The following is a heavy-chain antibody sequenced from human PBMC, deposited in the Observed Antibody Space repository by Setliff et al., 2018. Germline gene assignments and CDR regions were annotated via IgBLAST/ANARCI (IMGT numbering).Heavy chain of an antibody. D-gene: IGHD3-16*01. CDR3: AKSTPFTFGGPYFDY. CDR1: GFRLGSYA. CDR2: ISFSGGST. J-gene: IGHJ4*02. V-gene: IGHV3-23*01. Sequence: PGGSLRLSCAASGFRLGSYAMLWVRQAPGKGLEWVSSISFSGGSTFYGDSVKGRFTISRDNSKNTLYLQMNSLRAEDTAVYYCAKSTPFTFGGPYFDYWGQGTLVTVSS.